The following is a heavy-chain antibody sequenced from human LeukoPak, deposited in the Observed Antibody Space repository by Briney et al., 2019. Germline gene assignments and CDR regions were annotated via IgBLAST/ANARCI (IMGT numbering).Heavy chain of an antibody. Sequence: SVTLSPTCSVSGGSISSYYWSWIRPPAGKCLEWMGRIFTSGSTTSNPSLKSRVTISEDTPKNQFSLKLTSVTAADTAVYYCARDRAAAGRRFDPWGQGTLVTVSS. D-gene: IGHD6-13*01. V-gene: IGHV4-4*07. CDR3: ARDRAAAGRRFDP. J-gene: IGHJ5*02. CDR2: IFTSGST. CDR1: GGSISSYY.